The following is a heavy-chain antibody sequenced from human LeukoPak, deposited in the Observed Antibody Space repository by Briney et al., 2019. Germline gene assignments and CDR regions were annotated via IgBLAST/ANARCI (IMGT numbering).Heavy chain of an antibody. CDR1: GFTFSSYG. J-gene: IGHJ4*02. CDR2: IRYDGSNK. CDR3: AKAANYYECSGWEY. Sequence: PGGSLRLSCAASGFTFSSYGMHLARQAPGKGLEWVAFIRYDGSNKYYADSVKGRFTISIDNSKNTLYLQMNSLRAEHTAVYYSAKAANYYECSGWEYWGQGTLVTVSS. D-gene: IGHD3-22*01. V-gene: IGHV3-30*02.